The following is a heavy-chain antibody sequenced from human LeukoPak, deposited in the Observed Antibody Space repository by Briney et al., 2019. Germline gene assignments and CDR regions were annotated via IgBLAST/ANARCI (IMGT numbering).Heavy chain of an antibody. CDR1: GGSISSSYYY. V-gene: IGHV4-39*01. CDR2: IYSSGST. CDR3: ARKRAGFDY. J-gene: IGHJ4*02. Sequence: SETLSLTCTVSGGSISSSYYYWGWIRQPPGKGLEWIGSIYSSGSTYYNPSLKSRVTISVDTSKNQFSLKLTSVTAADTAVYYCARKRAGFDYWGQGTLVTVSS. D-gene: IGHD6-19*01.